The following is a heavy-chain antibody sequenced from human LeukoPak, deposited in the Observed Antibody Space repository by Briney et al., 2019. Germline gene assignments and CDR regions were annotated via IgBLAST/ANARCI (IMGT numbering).Heavy chain of an antibody. Sequence: SETLSLTCTVSGGSISSGSYYWSWIRQPAGKGLEWIGRIYTSGSTNYNPSLKSRVTISVDTSKNQFSLKLSSVTAADTAVYYCARVGRYSRNPGAFDIWGQGTMVTVSS. CDR1: GGSISSGSYY. J-gene: IGHJ3*02. CDR3: ARVGRYSRNPGAFDI. CDR2: IYTSGST. D-gene: IGHD6-13*01. V-gene: IGHV4-61*02.